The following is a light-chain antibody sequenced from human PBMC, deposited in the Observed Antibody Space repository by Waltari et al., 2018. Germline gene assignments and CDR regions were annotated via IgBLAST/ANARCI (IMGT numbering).Light chain of an antibody. J-gene: IGKJ3*01. V-gene: IGKV1-33*01. CDR2: DAS. CDR3: QQYDNLPLT. CDR1: QDISNY. Sequence: DFQIPQSPSSLSASVGDRVAITCQASQDISNYLNWYQQKPGKAPKLLIYDASNLETGVPSRFSGSGSGTEFTFTISSLQPEDIATYYCQQYDNLPLTFGPGTKVNIK.